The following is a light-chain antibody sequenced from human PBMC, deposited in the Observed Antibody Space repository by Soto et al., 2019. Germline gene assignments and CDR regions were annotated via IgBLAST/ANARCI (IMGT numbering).Light chain of an antibody. J-gene: IGLJ1*01. V-gene: IGLV2-14*01. CDR3: SSYTSYSTYV. CDR2: EVS. CDR1: SXDVGGYNY. Sequence: QSVLTQPASVSGSPGQSITISCTGTSXDVGGYNYVSWYQQHPGKAPKLMIYEVSNRPSGVSNRFSGSKSGNTASLTISGLQAEVEADYYCSSYTSYSTYVFGTGTKVTVL.